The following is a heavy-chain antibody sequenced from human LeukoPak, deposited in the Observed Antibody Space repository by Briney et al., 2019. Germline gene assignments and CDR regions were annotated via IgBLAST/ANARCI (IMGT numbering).Heavy chain of an antibody. D-gene: IGHD3-22*01. CDR2: IYSGGST. V-gene: IGHV3-53*01. CDR3: ARDLYSSGYYYDY. Sequence: GGSLRLSCAASGLTVSSNYMSWVRQAPGKGLEWVSVIYSGGSTYYADSVKGRFTISRDNSKNTLYLQMNSLRAEDTAVYYCARDLYSSGYYYDYWGQGTLVTVSS. CDR1: GLTVSSNY. J-gene: IGHJ4*02.